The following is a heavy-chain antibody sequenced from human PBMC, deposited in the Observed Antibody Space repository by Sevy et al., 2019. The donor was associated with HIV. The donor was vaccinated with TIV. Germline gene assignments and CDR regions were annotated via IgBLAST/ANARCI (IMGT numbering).Heavy chain of an antibody. V-gene: IGHV1-24*01. CDR1: GYTLAKFS. J-gene: IGHJ4*02. CDR2: FDPEDGDPEDGKT. D-gene: IGHD3-22*01. Sequence: ASVMVSCKVSGYTLAKFSIHWVRQAPGKGLEWMTSFDPEDGDPEDGKTIYAQKFLGRVTMTEDTSTDTAYMELSSLRSDDTAVYYCATTKDYYDSSGYPFDYWGQGTLVTVSS. CDR3: ATTKDYYDSSGYPFDY.